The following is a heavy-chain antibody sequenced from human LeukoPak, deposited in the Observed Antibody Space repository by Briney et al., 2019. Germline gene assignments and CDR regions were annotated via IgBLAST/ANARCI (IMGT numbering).Heavy chain of an antibody. CDR2: INPSGGST. Sequence: ASVKVSCKASGYTFTSYYMHWVRQAPGQGLEWMGIINPSGGSTSYAQKFQGRVTMTRDTSTSTVYMELSSLRSEDTAVYYCARKKGFAVARTESFDYWGQGTLVTVSS. D-gene: IGHD6-19*01. J-gene: IGHJ4*02. CDR3: ARKKGFAVARTESFDY. CDR1: GYTFTSYY. V-gene: IGHV1-46*01.